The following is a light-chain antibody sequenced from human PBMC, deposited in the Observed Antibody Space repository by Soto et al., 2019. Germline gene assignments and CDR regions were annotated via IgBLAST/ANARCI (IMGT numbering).Light chain of an antibody. Sequence: QSALTQPASVSGSPGQSIAISCTGTTSDVGAYNYVSWYQRHPGKAPKLMIYEVSTRPSGVSNRFSGSKSGNTASLTISGLQAEDEADYYYTSYTTSATLLFGGGTKLTVL. CDR3: TSYTTSATLL. CDR2: EVS. V-gene: IGLV2-14*01. CDR1: TSDVGAYNY. J-gene: IGLJ2*01.